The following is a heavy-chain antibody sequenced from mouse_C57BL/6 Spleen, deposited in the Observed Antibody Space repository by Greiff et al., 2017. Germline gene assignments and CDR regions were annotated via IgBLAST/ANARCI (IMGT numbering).Heavy chain of an antibody. D-gene: IGHD3-3*01. CDR1: GYTFTEYT. V-gene: IGHV1-62-2*01. Sequence: QVQLQQSGAELVKPGASVKLSCKASGYTFTEYTIHWVKQRPGQGLEWIGWFYPGSGSIKYNEKFKDKATLTVDKSSSTAYMLLSRLTSEDSAVYFCARPPLGQNAMDYWGQGTSVTVSS. J-gene: IGHJ4*01. CDR3: ARPPLGQNAMDY. CDR2: FYPGSGSI.